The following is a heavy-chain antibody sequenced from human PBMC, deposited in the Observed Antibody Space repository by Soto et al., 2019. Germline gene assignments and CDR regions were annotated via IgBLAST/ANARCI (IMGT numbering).Heavy chain of an antibody. Sequence: QVQLVQSGAEVRKPGSSVKVSCKISGGTFTNYVISWLRQAPGQGLEWMGGLIPIFGAANLAQKFQGRVTITADESTSTVNMELSGVTSEDTAVYYCARGRSSTSFDPWGQGTLVTVSS. V-gene: IGHV1-69*01. CDR3: ARGRSSTSFDP. CDR1: GGTFTNYV. J-gene: IGHJ5*02. CDR2: LIPIFGAA. D-gene: IGHD6-6*01.